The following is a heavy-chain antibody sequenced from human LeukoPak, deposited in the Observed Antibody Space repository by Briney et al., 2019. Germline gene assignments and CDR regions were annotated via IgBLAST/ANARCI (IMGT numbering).Heavy chain of an antibody. Sequence: GASVKVSCKASGYTFTSYDINWVRQATGQGLEWMGWMNPKSGNTGYAQKFQGRVTMTRNTSISTAYVELSSLRSEDTAVYYCARVSYYDILTGYYTPFDYWGQGTLVTVSS. D-gene: IGHD3-9*01. J-gene: IGHJ4*02. CDR3: ARVSYYDILTGYYTPFDY. CDR1: GYTFTSYD. V-gene: IGHV1-8*01. CDR2: MNPKSGNT.